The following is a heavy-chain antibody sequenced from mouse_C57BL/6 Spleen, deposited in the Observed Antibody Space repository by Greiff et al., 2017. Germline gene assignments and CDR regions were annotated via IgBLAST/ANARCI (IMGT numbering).Heavy chain of an antibody. J-gene: IGHJ3*01. V-gene: IGHV1-82*01. CDR2: IYPGDGAT. Sequence: QVQLKQSGPELVKPGASVKISCKASGYALSSSWMNWVKQRPGKGLEWIGRIYPGDGATTYNGKFKGKATLTADNSSSTAYMQLSSLTSEDSAVYFCAYYDYGLAYWGQGTLVTVSA. CDR3: AYYDYGLAY. CDR1: GYALSSSW. D-gene: IGHD2-4*01.